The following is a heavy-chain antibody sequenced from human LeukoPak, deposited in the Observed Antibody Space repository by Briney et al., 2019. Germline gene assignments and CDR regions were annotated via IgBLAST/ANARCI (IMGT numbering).Heavy chain of an antibody. CDR2: IYYSGST. CDR1: GGSISSYY. V-gene: IGHV4-59*08. CDR3: ARQRGRWDSFDC. D-gene: IGHD1-26*01. Sequence: PSETLSLTCTVPGGSISSYYWSWIRQPPGKGLEWIGYIYYSGSTNYKPSLKSRVTITIDTSKNHFSLKLSSVTAADTAVYYCARQRGRWDSFDCWGQGTLVTVSS. J-gene: IGHJ4*02.